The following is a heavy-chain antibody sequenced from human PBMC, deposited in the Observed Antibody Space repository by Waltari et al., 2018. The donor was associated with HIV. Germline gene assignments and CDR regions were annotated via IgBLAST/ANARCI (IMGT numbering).Heavy chain of an antibody. J-gene: IGHJ4*02. D-gene: IGHD5-12*01. CDR3: ARGRDGYKYYFDY. CDR2: IWYDGSNK. CDR1: GFPFCSLG. Sequence: QVPLVELGGGVVERGGSLGVSWGGPGFPFCSLGMHCVRLAPGKGLEWVAVIWYDGSNKYYTDSVKGRFTISRDNSKNALYLQMNSPRAEDTAVYYCARGRDGYKYYFDYWGQGTLVTVSS. V-gene: IGHV3-33*01.